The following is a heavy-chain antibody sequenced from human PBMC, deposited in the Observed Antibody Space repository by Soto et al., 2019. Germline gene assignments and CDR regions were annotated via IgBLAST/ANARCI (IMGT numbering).Heavy chain of an antibody. D-gene: IGHD6-13*01. CDR1: GGSINNYY. CDR2: MYYNGNA. CDR3: ARRGAAGTIYFDF. V-gene: IGHV4-59*08. Sequence: QVQLQESGPGLVKPSETLSLTCTVSGGSINNYYWSWIRQPPGKGLEWIGYMYYNGNANYNSSLKSRVTITVDTSKNQFSLKLTSVTAADTAVYYCARRGAAGTIYFDFWGQGALVTVSS. J-gene: IGHJ4*02.